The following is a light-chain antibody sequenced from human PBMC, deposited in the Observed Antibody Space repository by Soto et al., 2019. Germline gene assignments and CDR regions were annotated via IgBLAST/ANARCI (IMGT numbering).Light chain of an antibody. V-gene: IGKV1-5*01. CDR1: QSISSW. J-gene: IGKJ1*01. CDR3: QQYNSYSTWT. CDR2: DAS. Sequence: DIQVTQSPSTLSASVGDRVTITCRASQSISSWLAWYQQKPGKAPKLLIYDASSLESGVPSRFSGSGSGTEFTLTISSLQPDDFATYYCQQYNSYSTWTFGQGTKVEIK.